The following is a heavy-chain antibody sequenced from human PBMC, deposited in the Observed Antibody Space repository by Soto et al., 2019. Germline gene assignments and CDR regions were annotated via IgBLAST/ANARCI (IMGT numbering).Heavy chain of an antibody. Sequence: QPGGSLRLSCAASGFTFSSYAMSWVRQAPGKGLEWVSAISGSGGSTYYADSVKGRFTISRDNSKNTLYLQMNSLRAEDTAVYYCAKGLYYYDSSGYYYFDYWGQGTLVTVSS. CDR2: ISGSGGST. V-gene: IGHV3-23*01. J-gene: IGHJ4*02. CDR3: AKGLYYYDSSGYYYFDY. CDR1: GFTFSSYA. D-gene: IGHD3-22*01.